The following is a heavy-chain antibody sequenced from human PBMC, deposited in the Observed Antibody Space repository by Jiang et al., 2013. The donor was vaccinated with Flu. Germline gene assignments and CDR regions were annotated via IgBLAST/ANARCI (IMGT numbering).Heavy chain of an antibody. J-gene: IGHJ6*02. CDR2: INPNSGGT. CDR1: GYTFTGYY. Sequence: EVKKPGASVKVSCKASGYTFTGYYMHWVRQAPGQGLEWMGWINPNSGGTNYAQKFQGWVTMTRDTSISTAYMELSRLRSDDTAVYYCARNYYDSSGYYFPYGMDVWGQGTTVTVSS. V-gene: IGHV1-2*04. CDR3: ARNYYDSSGYYFPYGMDV. D-gene: IGHD3-22*01.